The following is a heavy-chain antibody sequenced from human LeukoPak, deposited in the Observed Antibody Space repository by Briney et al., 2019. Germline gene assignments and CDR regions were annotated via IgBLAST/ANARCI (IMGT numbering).Heavy chain of an antibody. CDR3: ARGVSRYNWNYLDY. Sequence: PSETLSLTCTASGASMRNYYWSWIRQSPGKGLEWIGQVYDSGSANYNPSLESRVTVSLDTTKNHFSLKLSSVTAADTAVYYCARGVSRYNWNYLDYWGQGTLVTVSS. CDR1: GASMRNYY. D-gene: IGHD1-20*01. CDR2: VYDSGSA. V-gene: IGHV4-59*01. J-gene: IGHJ4*02.